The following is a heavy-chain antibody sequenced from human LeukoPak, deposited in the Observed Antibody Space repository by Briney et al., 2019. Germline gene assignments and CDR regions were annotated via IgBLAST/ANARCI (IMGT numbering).Heavy chain of an antibody. Sequence: ASVKVSCKASGYTFTSYYMHWVRQAPGQGLEWMGIINPSGGSTSYAQKFQGRVTMTRDMSTSTVYMELSSLRSEDTAVYYCARDYCSSTSCYGADMGIDYWGQGTLVTVSS. CDR2: INPSGGST. J-gene: IGHJ4*02. CDR3: ARDYCSSTSCYGADMGIDY. CDR1: GYTFTSYY. V-gene: IGHV1-46*01. D-gene: IGHD2-2*01.